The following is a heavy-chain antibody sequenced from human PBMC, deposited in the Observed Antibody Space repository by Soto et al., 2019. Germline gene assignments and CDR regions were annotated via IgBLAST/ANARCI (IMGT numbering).Heavy chain of an antibody. CDR3: AKDPYTGSTRCWYFDL. D-gene: IGHD5-12*01. Sequence: EVQLLESGGGLVQPGGSLRLSCAASGFTFSSYAMSWVRQAPGKGLEWVSAISGSGGSTYYADSVKGRFTISRDNTKNTRDLQMNSPRAENTAVYYCAKDPYTGSTRCWYFDLWGRGTLVTVSS. CDR2: ISGSGGST. J-gene: IGHJ2*01. CDR1: GFTFSSYA. V-gene: IGHV3-23*01.